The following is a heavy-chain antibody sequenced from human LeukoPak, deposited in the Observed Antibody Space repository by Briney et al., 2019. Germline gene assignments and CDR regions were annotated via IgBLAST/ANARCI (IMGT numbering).Heavy chain of an antibody. CDR1: GFTFSTYA. CDR2: ISGSGDAT. Sequence: GGSLRLSCAASGFTFSTYAMSWVRQTPGKGLEWVSVISGSGDATNYADSVKGRFTISSDNSKNILYLQMNSLRADDTAVYYCAKRLRTDSSIWNYYGMDVWGQGTTVSVSS. V-gene: IGHV3-23*01. J-gene: IGHJ6*02. D-gene: IGHD4-4*01. CDR3: AKRLRTDSSIWNYYGMDV.